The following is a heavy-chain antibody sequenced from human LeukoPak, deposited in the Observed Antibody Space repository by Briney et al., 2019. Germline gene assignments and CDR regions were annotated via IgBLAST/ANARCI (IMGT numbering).Heavy chain of an antibody. D-gene: IGHD5-24*01. Sequence: PSETLSLTCTVSGGSISSYYWSWIRQPPGKGLEWIGYIYYSGSTNYNPSLKSRVTISVDTSKNQFSLKLSSVTAADTAVYYCARDGDGYNYAFDIWGQGTMVTVSS. J-gene: IGHJ3*02. V-gene: IGHV4-59*12. CDR1: GGSISSYY. CDR2: IYYSGST. CDR3: ARDGDGYNYAFDI.